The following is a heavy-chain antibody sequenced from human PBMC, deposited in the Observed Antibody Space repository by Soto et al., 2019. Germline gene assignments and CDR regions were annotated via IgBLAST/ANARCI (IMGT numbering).Heavy chain of an antibody. CDR1: GFRFSFYS. J-gene: IGHJ4*02. D-gene: IGHD6-19*01. Sequence: EVRLVESGGALVQRGGSRTLSCAASGFRFSFYSMNWVRQAPGKGLEWSAYITSDTKTIKYAESVKGRFTISRDNAKNSVYLQMNNLSDEDTAVYYCARSVEGHFDYWGQGTVVTVSS. V-gene: IGHV3-48*02. CDR2: ITSDTKTI. CDR3: ARSVEGHFDY.